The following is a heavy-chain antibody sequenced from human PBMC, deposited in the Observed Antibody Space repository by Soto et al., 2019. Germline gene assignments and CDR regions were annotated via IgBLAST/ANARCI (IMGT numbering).Heavy chain of an antibody. D-gene: IGHD2-8*02. CDR3: ARDKLTGLFDY. CDR1: GGSFSGYY. J-gene: IGHJ4*02. CDR2: INHSGST. V-gene: IGHV4-34*01. Sequence: QVQLQQWGAGLLKPSETLSLTCAVYGGSFSGYYWTWIRHPPGTGLEWIGEINHSGSTNYNPSLKSRVTITVDPAKNQFSLKQTSVTAADTAVYYCARDKLTGLFDYWGQGTVVSVSS.